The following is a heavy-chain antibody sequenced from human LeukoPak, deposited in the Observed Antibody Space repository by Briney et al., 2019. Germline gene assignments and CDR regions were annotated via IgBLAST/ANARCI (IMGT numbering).Heavy chain of an antibody. CDR1: GGSISSSSYY. V-gene: IGHV4-39*01. CDR2: IYYSGST. CDR3: ARRAFLNPTIFGVVIPYYFDY. Sequence: SETLSLTCTVSGGSISSSSYYWGWIRQPPGKGLEWIGSIYYSGSTYYNPSLKSRVTISVDTSKNQFSLKLSSVTAADTAVYYCARRAFLNPTIFGVVIPYYFDYWGQGTLVTVSS. D-gene: IGHD3-3*01. J-gene: IGHJ4*02.